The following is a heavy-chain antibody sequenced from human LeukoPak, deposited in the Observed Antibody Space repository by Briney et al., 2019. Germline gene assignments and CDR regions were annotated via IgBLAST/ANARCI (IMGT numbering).Heavy chain of an antibody. Sequence: GGSLRLSCAASGFTYSNYGMHWVRQAPGKGLEWVAVISYDGSNKYYADSVKGRSTISRDNSKNTLYLQMNSLRAEDAAVYYRAKDWYSSSSRYFDYWGQGTLVTVSS. J-gene: IGHJ4*02. CDR1: GFTYSNYG. D-gene: IGHD6-13*01. V-gene: IGHV3-30*18. CDR2: ISYDGSNK. CDR3: AKDWYSSSSRYFDY.